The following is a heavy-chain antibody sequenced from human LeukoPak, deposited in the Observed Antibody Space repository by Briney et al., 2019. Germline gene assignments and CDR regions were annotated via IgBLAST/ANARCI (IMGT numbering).Heavy chain of an antibody. J-gene: IGHJ5*02. CDR1: GFSFSHYS. V-gene: IGHV3-48*01. CDR3: AKANTFYFASGTYWDA. Sequence: GGSLRLSCAASGFSFSHYSMKWVRQAPGKGLEWVSYISSSTTLINYADSVKGRFTISRDNAKSSLYLQMNSLRAEDTAVYYCAKANTFYFASGTYWDAWGQGSLVTVSS. CDR2: ISSSTTLI. D-gene: IGHD3-10*01.